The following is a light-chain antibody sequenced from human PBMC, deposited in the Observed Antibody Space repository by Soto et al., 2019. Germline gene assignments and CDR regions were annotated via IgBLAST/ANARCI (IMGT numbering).Light chain of an antibody. CDR2: GAS. CDR1: QSVSSNY. J-gene: IGKJ2*01. V-gene: IGKV3-20*01. Sequence: EIVLTQSPGTLSLSPGERATLSCRASQSVSSNYLAWYQQKPGQAPRLLIYGASRRATGIPDRFSGSGSGTDFTLTSSRLEPEDFAVFYCQQYGSSPYTFGQGTKLEIK. CDR3: QQYGSSPYT.